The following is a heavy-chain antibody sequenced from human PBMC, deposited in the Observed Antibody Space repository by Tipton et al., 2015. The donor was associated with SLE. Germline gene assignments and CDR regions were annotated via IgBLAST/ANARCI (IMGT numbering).Heavy chain of an antibody. J-gene: IGHJ2*01. D-gene: IGHD1-26*01. Sequence: SLRLSCVVSGFTFSTFSMSWVRQAPGQGLQWVSSITSSSRYIYYADSVKGRFTISRDNAKNSLFLQMNSLRGDDTAVYYCARGGYTGSPWYFDLWGRGTLVTVSS. CDR2: ITSSSRYI. CDR1: GFTFSTFS. CDR3: ARGGYTGSPWYFDL. V-gene: IGHV3-21*01.